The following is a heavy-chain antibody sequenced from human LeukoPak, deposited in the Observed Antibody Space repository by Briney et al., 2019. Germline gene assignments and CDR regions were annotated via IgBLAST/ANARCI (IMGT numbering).Heavy chain of an antibody. CDR2: IYHSGTS. D-gene: IGHD1-26*01. CDR3: ARERSGSYYNWFDP. V-gene: IGHV4-59*12. CDR1: SASISTYY. J-gene: IGHJ5*02. Sequence: SSETLSLTCTVSSASISTYYWSWIRQPPGKLLEWIGYIYHSGTSNYNPSLKSRVTMSVDTSKNQFSLKLSSVTAADTAVYYCARERSGSYYNWFDPWGQGTLVTVSS.